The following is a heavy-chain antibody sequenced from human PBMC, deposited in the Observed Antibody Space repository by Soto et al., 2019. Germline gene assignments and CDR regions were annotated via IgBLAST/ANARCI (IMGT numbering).Heavy chain of an antibody. D-gene: IGHD3-3*01. V-gene: IGHV4-59*08. CDR2: IYYSGST. J-gene: IGHJ5*02. Sequence: QVQLQESGPGLVKPSETLSLTCTVSGGSISSYYWSWIRQPPGKGLEWIGYIYYSGSTNYNPSLKSRVTLSVDTYKDQFSLKRSSVPAADTALYYCARQTYDFWRGYDPNSNWFDPCGQGNLVTVAS. CDR1: GGSISSYY. CDR3: ARQTYDFWRGYDPNSNWFDP.